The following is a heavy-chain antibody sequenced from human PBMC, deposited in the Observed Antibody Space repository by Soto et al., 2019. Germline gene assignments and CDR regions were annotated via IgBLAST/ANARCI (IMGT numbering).Heavy chain of an antibody. CDR2: IIPIFGTA. Sequence: QVQLVQSGAEVKKPGSSVKVSCKASGGTFSSYAISWVRQAPGQGLEWMGGIIPIFGTANYAQKFQGRVTITADDSTSTAYMELSSLRSEDTAVYYCARDRDYDPPSTMDVWGQGTTVTVSS. CDR3: ARDRDYDPPSTMDV. CDR1: GGTFSSYA. J-gene: IGHJ6*02. D-gene: IGHD3-3*01. V-gene: IGHV1-69*01.